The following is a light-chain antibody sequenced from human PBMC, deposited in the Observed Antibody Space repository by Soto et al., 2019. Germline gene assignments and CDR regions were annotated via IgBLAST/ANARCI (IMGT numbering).Light chain of an antibody. Sequence: QSALTQPPSVSGAPGQRVTISCNGSSSNIGAGYDVHWYQQFPGTAPKLLTYGNSNRPSGVPDRFSGSKSGTSVSLAITGLQAEDEADYYCQSYDSSLTLYVFGTGTKVTVL. CDR2: GNS. CDR1: SSNIGAGYD. V-gene: IGLV1-40*01. J-gene: IGLJ1*01. CDR3: QSYDSSLTLYV.